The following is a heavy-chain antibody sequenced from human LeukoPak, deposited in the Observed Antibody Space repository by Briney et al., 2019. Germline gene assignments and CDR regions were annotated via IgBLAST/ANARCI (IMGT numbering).Heavy chain of an antibody. D-gene: IGHD5-18*01. Sequence: GGSLRLSCVVSGFDFSGFSMSWVRQAPGKGLEWVSSIGTSNSYIYYADSVTGRFTISRDNAKNSLYLQMNSLRAEDTAVYYCARRATTERGHSYGLDYWGQGTLVTVSS. CDR1: GFDFSGFS. J-gene: IGHJ4*02. CDR3: ARRATTERGHSYGLDY. V-gene: IGHV3-21*01. CDR2: IGTSNSYI.